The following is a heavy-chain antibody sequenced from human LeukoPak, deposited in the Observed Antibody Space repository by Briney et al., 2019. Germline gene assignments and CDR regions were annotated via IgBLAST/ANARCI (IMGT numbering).Heavy chain of an antibody. J-gene: IGHJ6*03. D-gene: IGHD5-24*01. Sequence: AGGSLRLSCAASGFTFSSNGMHWVRQAPGKGLEWVAFLRFDESRKYYADSVKGRFTVSRDTSKNSLYLQMNSPRPEDTAVYYCVKGGSDGYNSEYYMDVWGTGTTVTVSS. V-gene: IGHV3-30*02. CDR3: VKGGSDGYNSEYYMDV. CDR1: GFTFSSNG. CDR2: LRFDESRK.